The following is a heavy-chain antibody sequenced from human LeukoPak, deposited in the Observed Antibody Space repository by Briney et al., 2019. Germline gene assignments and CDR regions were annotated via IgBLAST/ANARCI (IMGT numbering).Heavy chain of an antibody. D-gene: IGHD6-13*01. CDR3: ASPLHRIAAAGGKNDAFDI. V-gene: IGHV3-7*03. Sequence: PGGSLRLSCVGSGFTFSSHYISWVRQAPGKGLEWVANIKGDGSDRYYVDSVKGRFTISRDNPKNSLYLQMNSLRAEDTAVYYCASPLHRIAAAGGKNDAFDIWGQGTMVTVSS. J-gene: IGHJ3*02. CDR1: GFTFSSHY. CDR2: IKGDGSDR.